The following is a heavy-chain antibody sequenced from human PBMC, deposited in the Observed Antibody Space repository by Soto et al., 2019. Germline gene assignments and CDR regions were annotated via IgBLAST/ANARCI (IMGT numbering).Heavy chain of an antibody. CDR1: GGSISSYF. CDR3: ARETGSGSYYDY. D-gene: IGHD3-10*01. CDR2: IYYSGDT. V-gene: IGHV4-59*01. Sequence: SETLSLTCTVSGGSISSYFWSWIRQPPGKGLEWIGYIYYSGDTNYSPSLKSRVTISVDTSKNQFSLKLSSVTAADTAVYYCARETGSGSYYDYWGQGA. J-gene: IGHJ4*02.